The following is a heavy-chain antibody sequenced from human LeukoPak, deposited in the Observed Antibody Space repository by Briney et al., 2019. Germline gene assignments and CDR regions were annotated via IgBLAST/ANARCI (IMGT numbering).Heavy chain of an antibody. CDR1: GFAFISYS. CDR3: ARDRYSSSSYFDY. CDR2: ISSSSSTI. D-gene: IGHD6-6*01. J-gene: IGHJ4*02. V-gene: IGHV3-48*01. Sequence: GGSLRLSCAASGFAFISYSMNWVRQAPGKGLEWVSYISSSSSTIYYADSVKGRFTISRDNAKNSLYLQMNSLRAEDTAVYYCARDRYSSSSYFDYWGQGTLVTVSS.